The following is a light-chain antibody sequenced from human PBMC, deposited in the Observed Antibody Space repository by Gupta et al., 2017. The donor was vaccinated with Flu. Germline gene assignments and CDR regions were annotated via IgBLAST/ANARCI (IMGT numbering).Light chain of an antibody. CDR1: SSDIGTSNH. CDR2: EVT. Sequence: SALPQPASVSGSPVQSLTISCIGTSSDIGTSNHVSWYQQYPGKAPKLMSYEVTNRPSGGANRVSGSKSGNTATLTISGLQAEDDADYYGSSYTGNSRNLVVCGGGTKVTVL. J-gene: IGLJ2*01. CDR3: SSYTGNSRNLVV. V-gene: IGLV2-14*03.